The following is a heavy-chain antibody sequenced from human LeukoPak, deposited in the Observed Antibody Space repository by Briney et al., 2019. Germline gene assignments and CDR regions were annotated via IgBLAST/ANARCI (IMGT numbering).Heavy chain of an antibody. J-gene: IGHJ5*02. V-gene: IGHV4-39*01. CDR2: IYYSGST. CDR3: ARLPGGSWYCSNGGCYTIVP. Sequence: PSETLSLTCTVSGGSIYSSSYYWGGIRQPPGKGLEWIGSIYYSGSTSYNPSLKSRVTISVDTSKNQFSLKLSSVTAADTAVYYCARLPGGSWYCSNGGCYTIVPWGPVTMVTVSS. CDR1: GGSIYSSSYY. D-gene: IGHD2-8*01.